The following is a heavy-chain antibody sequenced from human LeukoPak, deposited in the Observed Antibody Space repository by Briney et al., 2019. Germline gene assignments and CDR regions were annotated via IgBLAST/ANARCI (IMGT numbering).Heavy chain of an antibody. CDR2: IYYSGST. CDR3: ARPYYYDSRIDP. J-gene: IGHJ5*02. Sequence: SQTLSLTCTVSGGSISSGGYYWSWIRQHPGKGLEWIGYIYYSGSTYYNPSLKSRVTISVDTSKNQFSLKLSSVTAADTAVYFCARPYYYDSRIDPWGQGTLVTVSS. V-gene: IGHV4-30-4*08. D-gene: IGHD3-22*01. CDR1: GGSISSGGYY.